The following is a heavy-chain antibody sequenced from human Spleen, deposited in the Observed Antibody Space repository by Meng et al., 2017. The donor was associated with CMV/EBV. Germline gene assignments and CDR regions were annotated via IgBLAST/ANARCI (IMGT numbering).Heavy chain of an antibody. V-gene: IGHV3-48*03. Sequence: GGSLRLSCAASGFTFSSYEMNWVRQAPGKGLEWVSYISSSGSTIYYADSVKGRFTISRDNAKNSLYLQMNSLRAEDTAVYYCARDRRGGYYSSSSKNYYYYGMDVWGQGTTVTVSS. D-gene: IGHD6-6*01. CDR1: GFTFSSYE. J-gene: IGHJ6*02. CDR3: ARDRRGGYYSSSSKNYYYYGMDV. CDR2: ISSSGSTI.